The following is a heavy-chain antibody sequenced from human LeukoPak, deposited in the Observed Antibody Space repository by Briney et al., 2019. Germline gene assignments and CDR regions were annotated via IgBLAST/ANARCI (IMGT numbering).Heavy chain of an antibody. CDR1: GYTFTSYD. D-gene: IGHD3-10*01. J-gene: IGHJ3*02. CDR3: ARATMVRGVIPRDDAFDI. V-gene: IGHV1-8*01. Sequence: ASVKVSCKASGYTFTSYDINWVRQATGQGLEWMGWMNPNSGNTGYAQKFQGRVTMTRNTSISTAYMELSSLRSEDTAVYYCARATMVRGVIPRDDAFDIWGQGTMVTVSS. CDR2: MNPNSGNT.